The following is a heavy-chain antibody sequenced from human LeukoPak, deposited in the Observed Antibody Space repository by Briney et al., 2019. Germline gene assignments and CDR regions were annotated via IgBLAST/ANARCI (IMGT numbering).Heavy chain of an antibody. CDR1: GGSISSYY. J-gene: IGHJ4*02. CDR2: IYDSGNT. CDR3: APGGGSYFFDY. D-gene: IGHD1-26*01. V-gene: IGHV4-59*01. Sequence: PSETLSLTCKVSGGSISSYYWSWIRQPPGKRLEWIGYIYDSGNTNYNPSLKSRVTISLDTSKNQFSLKVRSVTAADTAVYYCAPGGGSYFFDYWGQGTLVAVSS.